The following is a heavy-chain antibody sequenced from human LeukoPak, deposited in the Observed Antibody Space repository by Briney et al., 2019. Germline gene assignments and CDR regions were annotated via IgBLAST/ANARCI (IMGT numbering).Heavy chain of an antibody. Sequence: PGGSLRLSCAASGFTFSSYAMSWVRQAPGKGLEWVSAISGSGGSTYYADSVKGRFTISRDNSKNTLYLQMNSLRAEDTAVYYCAREVAADTASDYYYGMDVWGQGTTVTVSS. J-gene: IGHJ6*02. D-gene: IGHD5-18*01. CDR3: AREVAADTASDYYYGMDV. CDR1: GFTFSSYA. CDR2: ISGSGGST. V-gene: IGHV3-23*01.